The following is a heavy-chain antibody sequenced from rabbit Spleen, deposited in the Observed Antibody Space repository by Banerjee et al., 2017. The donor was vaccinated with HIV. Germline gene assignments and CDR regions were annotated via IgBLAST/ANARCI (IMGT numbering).Heavy chain of an antibody. J-gene: IGHJ4*01. V-gene: IGHV1S43*01. CDR3: AKGDYSYSYAGDAYGTQYYFNL. CDR2: IIATNTDT. Sequence: QEQVEESGGDLVKPGASLTLTCTASGFSISSSYWICWVRQAPGKGLEWIACIIATNTDTWYPGWVSGRFTISRSTSLNTVDLKMTSLTAADTATYFCAKGDYSYSYAGDAYGTQYYFNLWGPGTLVTVS. D-gene: IGHD6-1*01. CDR1: GFSISSSYW.